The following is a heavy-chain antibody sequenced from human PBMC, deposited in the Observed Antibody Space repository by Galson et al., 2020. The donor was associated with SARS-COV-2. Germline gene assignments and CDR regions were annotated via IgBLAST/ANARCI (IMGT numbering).Heavy chain of an antibody. J-gene: IGHJ4*02. CDR2: INPNSGST. CDR1: GYSFTGYY. V-gene: IGHV1-2*02. CDR3: AKGTLYYYNSGGCGFDS. Sequence: ASVKVSCKASGYSFTGYYMHWVRQAPGQGLEWMGWINPNSGSTSYAQNFQDRVTMTRDTSINTAYMELSRLRSDDMAVYYCAKGTLYYYNSGGCGFDSWGQGTLVTVSS. D-gene: IGHD3-10*01.